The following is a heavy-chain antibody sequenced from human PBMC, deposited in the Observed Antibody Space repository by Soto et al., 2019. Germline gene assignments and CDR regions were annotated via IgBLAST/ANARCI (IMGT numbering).Heavy chain of an antibody. CDR1: GFTVSSNY. V-gene: IGHV3-66*01. CDR3: ARIGDSIDYRGWFDP. Sequence: EVQLVESGGGLVQPGGSLRLSCAASGFTVSSNYMSWVRQAPGKGLEWVSVIYSGGTTYYADSVKGRFTISRDNSKNTLYLQMNSLTAEDTSLYYCARIGDSIDYRGWFDPWGQGTLVTVSS. J-gene: IGHJ5*02. CDR2: IYSGGTT. D-gene: IGHD3-22*01.